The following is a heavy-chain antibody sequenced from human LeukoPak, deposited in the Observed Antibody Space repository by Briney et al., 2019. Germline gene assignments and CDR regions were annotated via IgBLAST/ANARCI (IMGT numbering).Heavy chain of an antibody. D-gene: IGHD1-26*01. J-gene: IGHJ3*02. Sequence: GGSLRLSCAASGFSVSVNYMSWVRQAPGKGLEWISTLFASGYSTYADSVKGRFTISRDNSKNTLDLQMNSLRAEDTAVYYCAKDLVGAFGGAFDIWGQGTMVTVSS. CDR1: GFSVSVNY. CDR2: LFASGYS. V-gene: IGHV3-66*01. CDR3: AKDLVGAFGGAFDI.